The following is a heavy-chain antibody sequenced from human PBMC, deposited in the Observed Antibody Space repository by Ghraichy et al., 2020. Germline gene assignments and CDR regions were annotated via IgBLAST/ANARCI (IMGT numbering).Heavy chain of an antibody. CDR1: GFTFSSYA. CDR2: ISGSGGST. D-gene: IGHD6-13*01. Sequence: GESLNISCAASGFTFSSYAMSWVRQAPGKGLEWVSAISGSGGSTYYADSVKGRFTISRDNSKNTLYLQMNSLRAEDTAVYYCAKGSIAAAGLFDYWGQGTLVTVSS. CDR3: AKGSIAAAGLFDY. J-gene: IGHJ4*02. V-gene: IGHV3-23*01.